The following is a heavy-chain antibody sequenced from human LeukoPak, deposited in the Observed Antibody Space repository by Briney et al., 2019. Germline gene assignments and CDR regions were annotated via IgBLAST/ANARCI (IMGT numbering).Heavy chain of an antibody. CDR3: ACIYYDSSGYHYHNAFDI. J-gene: IGHJ3*02. Sequence: ASVKVSCKTSGYTFTGYYMHWVRQAPRQGLEWMGWINPKSGDTNYTQKFQGRVTMTRDTSISTAYMELSRLRSDDTAVYYCACIYYDSSGYHYHNAFDIWGQGTLVTVSS. CDR1: GYTFTGYY. D-gene: IGHD3-22*01. V-gene: IGHV1-2*02. CDR2: INPKSGDT.